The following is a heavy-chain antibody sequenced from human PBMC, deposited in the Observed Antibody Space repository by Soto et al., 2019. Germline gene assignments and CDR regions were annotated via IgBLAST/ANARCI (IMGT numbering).Heavy chain of an antibody. D-gene: IGHD3-22*01. V-gene: IGHV5-51*01. CDR1: GYSFTSYW. CDR2: IYPHDSDT. J-gene: IGHJ4*02. Sequence: GQALTLSCKGSGYSFTSYWIGWVRQMPGKGLEWMGIIYPHDSDTRYSPSFQGQVTISADKSISTAYLQWSSLKASDTAMYYCARRQYYYDTSGYSIVQYDYWGQGTLVTVSS. CDR3: ARRQYYYDTSGYSIVQYDY.